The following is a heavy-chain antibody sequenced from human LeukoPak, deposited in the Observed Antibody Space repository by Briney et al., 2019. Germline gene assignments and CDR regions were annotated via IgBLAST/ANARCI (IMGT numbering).Heavy chain of an antibody. D-gene: IGHD3-9*01. CDR3: AKATRQNFDWLFLFDP. J-gene: IGHJ5*02. CDR1: GFTFDDYA. V-gene: IGHV3-9*01. Sequence: GGSLRLSCAASGFTFDDYAMHWVRQAPGKGLEWVSGISWNSGSIGYADSVKGRFTISRDNAKNSLYLQMNGLRAEDTALYYCAKATRQNFDWLFLFDPWGQGTLVTVSS. CDR2: ISWNSGSI.